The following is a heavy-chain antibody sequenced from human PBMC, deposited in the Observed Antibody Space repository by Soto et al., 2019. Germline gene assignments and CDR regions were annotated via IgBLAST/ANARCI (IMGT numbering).Heavy chain of an antibody. J-gene: IGHJ4*02. CDR3: AKDFWDSSGSDY. CDR2: ISYDGSNK. Sequence: PGGSLRLSCAASGFTFSSYGMHWVRQAPGKGLEWVAVISYDGSNKYYADSVKGRFTISRDNSKNTLYLQMNSLRAEDTAVYYCAKDFWDSSGSDYWGQGTLVTVSS. D-gene: IGHD3-22*01. CDR1: GFTFSSYG. V-gene: IGHV3-30*18.